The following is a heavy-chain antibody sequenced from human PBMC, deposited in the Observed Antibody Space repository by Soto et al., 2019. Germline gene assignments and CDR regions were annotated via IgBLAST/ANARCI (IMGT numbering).Heavy chain of an antibody. CDR2: INHSGST. CDR1: GVSFSGYY. V-gene: IGHV4-34*01. D-gene: IGHD3-10*01. CDR3: ARDGSGSYSPEQYGMDV. Sequence: SETLSLTCAVYGVSFSGYYWSWIRQPPGKGLEWIGEINHSGSTNYNPSLKSRVTISVDTSKNQFSLKLSSVTAADTAVYYCARDGSGSYSPEQYGMDVWGQGTTVTVSS. J-gene: IGHJ6*02.